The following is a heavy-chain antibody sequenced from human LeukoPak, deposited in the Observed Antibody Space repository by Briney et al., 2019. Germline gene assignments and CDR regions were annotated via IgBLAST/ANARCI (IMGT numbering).Heavy chain of an antibody. CDR3: ARTALRGNYDSSGYYYGNIDY. V-gene: IGHV1-69*05. CDR1: GGTFSSYA. J-gene: IGHJ4*02. CDR2: IIPIFGTA. Sequence: ASVKVSCKASGGTFSSYAISWVRQAPGQGLEWMGGIIPIFGTANYAQKFQGRVTITTDESTSTAYMELSSLRSEDTAVYHCARTALRGNYDSSGYYYGNIDYWGQGTLVTVSS. D-gene: IGHD3-22*01.